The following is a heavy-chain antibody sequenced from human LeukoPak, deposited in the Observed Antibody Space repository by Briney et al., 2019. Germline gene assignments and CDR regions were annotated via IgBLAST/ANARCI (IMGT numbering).Heavy chain of an antibody. CDR3: ARAITMKAPIDY. Sequence: ASVKVSCKASGGTFSSYAISWVRQAPGQGLEWMGGIIPIFGTANYAQKFQGRVTFTGDESSSTAYLERSRLSTGAQAVYYCARAITMKAPIDYWGQGTLVTVSS. CDR1: GGTFSSYA. V-gene: IGHV1-69*01. D-gene: IGHD3-22*01. J-gene: IGHJ4*02. CDR2: IIPIFGTA.